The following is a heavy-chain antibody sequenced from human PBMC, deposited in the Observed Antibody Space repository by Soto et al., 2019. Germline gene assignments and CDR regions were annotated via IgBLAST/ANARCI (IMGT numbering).Heavy chain of an antibody. Sequence: QVQLVESGGGVVQPGRSLRLSCAASGFTFSSCAIHWVRQAPGKGLEWVALISYDGSNKYYADSVKGRFTISRDNSKNTLYLQMKSLRAEDTAVYYCARDKRDLRFLEWSYYFDYWGQGTLVTVSS. CDR2: ISYDGSNK. D-gene: IGHD3-3*01. V-gene: IGHV3-30-3*01. J-gene: IGHJ4*02. CDR3: ARDKRDLRFLEWSYYFDY. CDR1: GFTFSSCA.